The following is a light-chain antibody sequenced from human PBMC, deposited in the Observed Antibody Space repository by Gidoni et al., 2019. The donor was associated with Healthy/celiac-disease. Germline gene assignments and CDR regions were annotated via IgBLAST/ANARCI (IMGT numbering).Light chain of an antibody. J-gene: IGKJ1*01. Sequence: ENQVTESPSSLSASVGDRVPITCRASQSISSYLNWYQQKPGKAPKLLIYAASSLQSGVPSRFSGSGSGTDFTLTISSLQPEDFATYYCQQSYSTPWTFGQGTKVEIK. CDR1: QSISSY. CDR3: QQSYSTPWT. V-gene: IGKV1-39*01. CDR2: AAS.